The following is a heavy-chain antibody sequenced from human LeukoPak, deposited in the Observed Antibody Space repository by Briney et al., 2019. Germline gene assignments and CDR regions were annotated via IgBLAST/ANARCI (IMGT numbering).Heavy chain of an antibody. CDR3: AAMSLPAARYYFDY. J-gene: IGHJ4*02. CDR2: MNPNSGNT. D-gene: IGHD2-2*01. CDR1: GGTFNSYA. V-gene: IGHV1-8*02. Sequence: ASVKVSCKASGGTFNSYAISWVRQATGQGLEWMGWMNPNSGNTGYAQKFQGRVTMTRNTSISTAYMELSSLRSEDTAVYYCAAMSLPAARYYFDYWGQGALVTVSS.